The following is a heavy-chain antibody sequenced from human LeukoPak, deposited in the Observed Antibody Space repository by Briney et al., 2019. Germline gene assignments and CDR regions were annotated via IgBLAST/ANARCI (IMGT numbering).Heavy chain of an antibody. J-gene: IGHJ3*02. D-gene: IGHD3-22*01. Sequence: ASVKVSCKASGYTFTGYYMHWVRQAPGQGLEWMGWINPNSGGTNYAQKFQGWVTMTRDTSISTAYMELSRLRSDDTAVYYCARGSITYDSSGYYYVKDAFDIWGQGTMVTVSS. CDR2: INPNSGGT. CDR1: GYTFTGYY. V-gene: IGHV1-2*04. CDR3: ARGSITYDSSGYYYVKDAFDI.